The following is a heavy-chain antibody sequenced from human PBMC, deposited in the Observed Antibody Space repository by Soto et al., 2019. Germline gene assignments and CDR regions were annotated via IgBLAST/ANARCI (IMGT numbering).Heavy chain of an antibody. CDR3: AKYRDHGMDA. Sequence: GESLKISCKGSGYSFINYWIGWVRQLPGKGLEWMGIIYPGDSDTRYSPSFQGQVTVSVDKSISTAYLQWSSLKASDTAMYYCAKYRDHGMDAWGQGTTVTVSS. V-gene: IGHV5-51*01. CDR1: GYSFINYW. J-gene: IGHJ6*02. D-gene: IGHD5-12*01. CDR2: IYPGDSDT.